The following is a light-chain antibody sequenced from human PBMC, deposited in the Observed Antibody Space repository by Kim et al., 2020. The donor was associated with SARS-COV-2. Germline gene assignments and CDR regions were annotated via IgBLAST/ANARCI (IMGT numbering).Light chain of an antibody. CDR2: NDS. CDR3: QVWNSSSDHYV. Sequence: SYELTQPPSVSVAPGKTATITCGGNNIGTKNVHWYQQRPGQAPVLVIYNDSDRPSGIPERFSGSNSGNTATLTISRVEARDEADYYCQVWNSSSDHYVLGTGTKVTVL. CDR1: NIGTKN. J-gene: IGLJ1*01. V-gene: IGLV3-21*04.